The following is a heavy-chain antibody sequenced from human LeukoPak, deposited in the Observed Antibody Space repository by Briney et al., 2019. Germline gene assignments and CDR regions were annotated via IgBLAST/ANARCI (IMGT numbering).Heavy chain of an antibody. CDR1: GFTFSSYA. D-gene: IGHD6-19*01. CDR3: ARLGHSSGWYYFDY. J-gene: IGHJ4*02. V-gene: IGHV3-30*04. CDR2: ISDDGSNK. Sequence: GGSLRLSCAASGFTFSSYAIHWVRQAPGKGLEWVAVISDDGSNKYYADSVKGRFTISRDNSKNTLYLQMNSLRAEDTAVYYCARLGHSSGWYYFDYWGQGTLVTVSS.